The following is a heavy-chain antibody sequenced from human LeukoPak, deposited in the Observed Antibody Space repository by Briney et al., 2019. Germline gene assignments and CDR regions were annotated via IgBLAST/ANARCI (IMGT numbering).Heavy chain of an antibody. CDR2: IYYSGST. J-gene: IGHJ4*02. V-gene: IGHV4-61*05. Sequence: SETLSLTCTVSGGSISSSSAYWGWIRQPPGKGLEWIGYIYYSGSTNYNPSLKSRVTISVDTSKNQFSLKLSSVTAADTAVYYCARLKLLRQYYFDYWGQGTLVTVSS. CDR1: GGSISSSSAY. CDR3: ARLKLLRQYYFDY. D-gene: IGHD2-2*01.